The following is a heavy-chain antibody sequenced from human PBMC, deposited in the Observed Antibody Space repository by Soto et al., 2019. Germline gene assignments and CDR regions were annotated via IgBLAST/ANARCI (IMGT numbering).Heavy chain of an antibody. Sequence: SVKVSCKASGGTFSSHAISWVRQAPGQGLEWMGGIIPIFGTANYAQKFQGRVTITADESTSTAYMELSSLRSEDTAVYYCARGYGGYDQFDYWGQGTLVTVSS. CDR3: ARGYGGYDQFDY. V-gene: IGHV1-69*13. D-gene: IGHD5-12*01. CDR2: IIPIFGTA. J-gene: IGHJ4*02. CDR1: GGTFSSHA.